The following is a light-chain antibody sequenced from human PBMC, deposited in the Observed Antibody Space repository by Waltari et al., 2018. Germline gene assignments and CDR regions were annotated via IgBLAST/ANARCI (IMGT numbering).Light chain of an antibody. J-gene: IGKJ2*01. CDR3: QQSVTTPPELT. CDR1: QNNDNN. CDR2: DVS. Sequence: DIQMTQSPSSLSASVGDSVTITCQTTQNNDNNLNWHQQKPQKAPNLLIYDVSNLETGVPAIFSGSGSGTDFTLTISSLQPEDFATYYWQQSVTTPPELTFGLGTKLQIK. V-gene: IGKV1-39*01.